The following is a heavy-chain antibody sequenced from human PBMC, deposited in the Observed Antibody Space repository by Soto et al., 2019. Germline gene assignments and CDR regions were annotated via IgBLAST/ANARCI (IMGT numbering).Heavy chain of an antibody. CDR1: GYSFTIYW. CDR2: IDPSDSYN. V-gene: IGHV5-10-1*01. D-gene: IGHD3-16*01. J-gene: IGHJ5*01. Sequence: GESLKISCKGSGYSFTIYWISWVRQMPGKGLEWMGRIDPSDSYNNYSPSFQGHVTISADTSISTAYMELSSLRYDDTAMYYCARGSAVGGNWFDSWGQGTLVTVSS. CDR3: ARGSAVGGNWFDS.